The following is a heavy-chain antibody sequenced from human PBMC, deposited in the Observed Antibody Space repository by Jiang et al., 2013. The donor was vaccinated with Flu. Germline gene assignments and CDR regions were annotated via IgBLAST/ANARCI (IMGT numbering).Heavy chain of an antibody. Sequence: KASGYTFTSYYMHWVRQAPGQGLEWMGIINPSGGSTSYAQKFQGRVTMTRDTSTSTVYMELSSLRSEDTAVYYCARARMVQGVPLDYWGQGTLVTVSS. CDR2: INPSGGST. CDR3: ARARMVQGVPLDY. CDR1: GYTFTSYY. V-gene: IGHV1-46*01. D-gene: IGHD3-10*01. J-gene: IGHJ4*02.